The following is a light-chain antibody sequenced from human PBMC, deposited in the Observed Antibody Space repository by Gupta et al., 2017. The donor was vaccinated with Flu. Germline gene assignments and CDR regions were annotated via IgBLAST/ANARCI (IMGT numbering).Light chain of an antibody. Sequence: ASVSTRHYPSWYRQTPGQPPRVVIDNTNSRSSGVSGRFSGSILGNKAALTISGAQADDEGDYYCAVDLGNGIRVFGGGTRLTGL. V-gene: IGLV8-61*01. CDR1: ASVSTRHY. CDR3: AVDLGNGIRV. CDR2: NTN. J-gene: IGLJ2*01.